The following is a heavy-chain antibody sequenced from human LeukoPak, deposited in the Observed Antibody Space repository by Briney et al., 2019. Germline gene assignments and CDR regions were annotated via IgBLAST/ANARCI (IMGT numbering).Heavy chain of an antibody. Sequence: GGSLRLSCAASGFTFSSYGMHWVRQAPGKGLEWVAFIRYDGSNKYYADSVKGRFTVSRDNSKNTLYLQMNSLRAEDTAVYYCAKDPCSSTSCYNWFDPWGQGTLVTVSS. CDR3: AKDPCSSTSCYNWFDP. CDR1: GFTFSSYG. J-gene: IGHJ5*02. V-gene: IGHV3-30*02. D-gene: IGHD2-2*01. CDR2: IRYDGSNK.